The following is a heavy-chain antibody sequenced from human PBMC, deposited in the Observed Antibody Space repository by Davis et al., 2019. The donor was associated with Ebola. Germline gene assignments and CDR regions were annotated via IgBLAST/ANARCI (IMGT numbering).Heavy chain of an antibody. Sequence: MPSETLSLTCAVYGGSFSGYYWTWIRQPPGKGLEWIGEINHSGSTNYNPSLKSRVTISVDTSKNQFSLKLSSVTAADTAVYYCARGLQQLDYFDYWGQGTLVTVSS. D-gene: IGHD6-13*01. J-gene: IGHJ4*02. CDR3: ARGLQQLDYFDY. CDR1: GGSFSGYY. CDR2: INHSGST. V-gene: IGHV4-34*01.